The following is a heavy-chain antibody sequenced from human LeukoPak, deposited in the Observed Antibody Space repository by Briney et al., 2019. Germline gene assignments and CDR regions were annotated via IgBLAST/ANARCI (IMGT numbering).Heavy chain of an antibody. CDR3: AREPGIGYYYYMDV. CDR1: GGSIRSSSYY. V-gene: IGHV4-39*02. CDR2: VSYSGSP. D-gene: IGHD2-15*01. J-gene: IGHJ6*03. Sequence: SETLSLTCTVSGGSIRSSSYYWGWIRQPPGKGLEWLGSVSYSGSPYYNPSLKSRVTISIDTSKNQFSLRLTSVTAADTAVYYCAREPGIGYYYYMDVWGKGTTVTVSS.